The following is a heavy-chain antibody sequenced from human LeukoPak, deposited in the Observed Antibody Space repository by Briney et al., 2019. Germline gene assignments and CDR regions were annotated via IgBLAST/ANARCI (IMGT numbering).Heavy chain of an antibody. CDR2: INHSGST. D-gene: IGHD6-19*01. Sequence: SETLSLTCAVYGGSFSGYYWSWIRQPPGKGLEWIGEINHSGSTNYNPSLKSRVTMSVDTSKNQFSLKLSSVTAADTAVYYCARSAHVAGIGYWGQGTLVTVSS. CDR3: ARSAHVAGIGY. CDR1: GGSFSGYY. V-gene: IGHV4-34*01. J-gene: IGHJ4*02.